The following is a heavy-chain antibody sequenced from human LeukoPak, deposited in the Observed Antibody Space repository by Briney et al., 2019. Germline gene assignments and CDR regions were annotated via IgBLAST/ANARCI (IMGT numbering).Heavy chain of an antibody. J-gene: IGHJ4*02. D-gene: IGHD5-18*01. Sequence: GGSLRLSCAASGFTFSTYAMSWVRQAPGKGLEWVSPISGSGGSTYYADSVKGRFTISRDNSKNTLYLQMNSLRAEDTAVYYCAKHSGYSYGPPYYFDYWGQGTLVTVSS. V-gene: IGHV3-23*01. CDR1: GFTFSTYA. CDR2: ISGSGGST. CDR3: AKHSGYSYGPPYYFDY.